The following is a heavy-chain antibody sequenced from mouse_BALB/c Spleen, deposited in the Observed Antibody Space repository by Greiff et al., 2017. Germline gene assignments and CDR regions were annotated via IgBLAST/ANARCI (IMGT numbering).Heavy chain of an antibody. V-gene: IGHV5-6-5*01. CDR2: ISSGGST. CDR1: GFTFSSYA. J-gene: IGHJ3*01. D-gene: IGHD2-4*01. Sequence: EVHLVESGGGLVKPGGSLKLSCAASGFTFSSYAMSWVRQTPEKRLEWVASISSGGSTYYPDSVKGRFTISRDNARNILYLQMSSLRSEDTAMYYCARGSTMITTGFAYWGQGTLVTVSA. CDR3: ARGSTMITTGFAY.